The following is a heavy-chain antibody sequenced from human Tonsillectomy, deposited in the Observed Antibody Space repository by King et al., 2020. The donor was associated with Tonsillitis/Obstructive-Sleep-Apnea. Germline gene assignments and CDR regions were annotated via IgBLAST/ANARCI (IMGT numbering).Heavy chain of an antibody. V-gene: IGHV4-59*08. D-gene: IGHD4-17*01. J-gene: IGHJ4*02. Sequence: VQLQESGPGLVKPSETLSLTCTVSGGSISSYYWSWIRQPPGKGLEWIGYIYYSGSTNYNPSLKSRVTISVDTTKNQFSLKLSSVTDADTAVYYCARHGTAEVTTTGASYFDYWGQGTLVTVSS. CDR2: IYYSGST. CDR1: GGSISSYY. CDR3: ARHGTAEVTTTGASYFDY.